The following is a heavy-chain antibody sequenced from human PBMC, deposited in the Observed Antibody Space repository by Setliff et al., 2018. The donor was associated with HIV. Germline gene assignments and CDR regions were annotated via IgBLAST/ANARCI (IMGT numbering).Heavy chain of an antibody. D-gene: IGHD2-2*01. CDR2: IDHRGRP. Sequence: SETLSLTCGIYGGSFSDYYWSWIRQPPGKGLEWIGEIDHRGRPKYNPSLNSRVTMSVDKSRNQFSLKVSSVTAADTAVYYCARGTLQYQLPHYYYYYYMDVWGKGTTVTVSS. CDR3: ARGTLQYQLPHYYYYYYMDV. CDR1: GGSFSDYY. J-gene: IGHJ6*03. V-gene: IGHV4-34*01.